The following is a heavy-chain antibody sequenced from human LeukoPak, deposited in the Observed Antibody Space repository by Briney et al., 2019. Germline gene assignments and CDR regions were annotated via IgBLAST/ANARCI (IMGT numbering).Heavy chain of an antibody. J-gene: IGHJ3*02. V-gene: IGHV1-2*02. D-gene: IGHD3-22*01. CDR3: ARESTYYDSTDYYQGDAFDI. Sequence: ASVKVSCKASETTFPGYFMHWFRQAPGQALKWMERITLNSGGTNYAQKFQGRVTMTRDTSISTACMELSRLKSDDTAVYYCARESTYYDSTDYYQGDAFDIWGQGTMVTVSS. CDR1: ETTFPGYF. CDR2: ITLNSGGT.